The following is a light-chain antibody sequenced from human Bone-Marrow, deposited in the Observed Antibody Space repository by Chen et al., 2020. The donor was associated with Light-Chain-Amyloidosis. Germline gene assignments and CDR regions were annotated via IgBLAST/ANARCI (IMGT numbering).Light chain of an antibody. CDR2: GAT. V-gene: IGKV3-20*01. J-gene: IGKJ1*01. Sequence: EIVLAQSPGTLSLSPGEGATLSCRASQSVSLSYLAWYQQKPGQAPRLLIYGATSRAAGIPDRFSGSGSGTDFTLTISRLEPEDFAVYYWQQYGSSLWTFGQGTKVELK. CDR1: QSVSLSY. CDR3: QQYGSSLWT.